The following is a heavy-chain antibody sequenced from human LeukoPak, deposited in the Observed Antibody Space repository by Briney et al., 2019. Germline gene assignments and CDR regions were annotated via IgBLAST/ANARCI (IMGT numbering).Heavy chain of an antibody. D-gene: IGHD2-15*01. V-gene: IGHV3-30*04. Sequence: GGSLRLSCAASGFTFSSYAMHWVRQAPGKGLEWVAVIPYDGSNKYYADSVKGRFTISRDNSKNTLYLQMNSLRAEDTAVYYCARDKGGKHIVVVVAATGWFDPWGQGTLVTVSS. J-gene: IGHJ5*02. CDR2: IPYDGSNK. CDR1: GFTFSSYA. CDR3: ARDKGGKHIVVVVAATGWFDP.